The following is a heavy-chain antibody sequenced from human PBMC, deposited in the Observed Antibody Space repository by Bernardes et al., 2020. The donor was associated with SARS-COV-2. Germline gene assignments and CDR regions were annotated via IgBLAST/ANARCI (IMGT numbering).Heavy chain of an antibody. Sequence: SEPLSLTCTVSGDFISSSPYYWGWLRQPPGKGLEWIGTVYYSGTTYYNLSLKSRVTTSVDTSKNQFSLKLTSVTAADTAVYCCARYTNASGNTYSAFDIWGQGTKVTVSS. D-gene: IGHD2-15*01. CDR2: VYYSGTT. J-gene: IGHJ3*02. V-gene: IGHV4-39*01. CDR3: ARYTNASGNTYSAFDI. CDR1: GDFISSSPYY.